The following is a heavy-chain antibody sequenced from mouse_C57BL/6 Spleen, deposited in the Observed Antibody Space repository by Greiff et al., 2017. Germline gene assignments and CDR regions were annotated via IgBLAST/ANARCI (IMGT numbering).Heavy chain of an antibody. CDR3: NQITTVVADFDD. V-gene: IGHV14-1*01. CDR2: IDPEDGDT. CDR1: GFNIKDDY. J-gene: IGHJ2*01. Sequence: VQLKESGAELVRPGASVKLSCTASGFNIKDDYMHWVKQRPEQGLEWIGRIDPEDGDTEYASKFQGKDTMTADTSSNTAYLQLSSLTSKDTAVYYCNQITTVVADFDDWGNSPTLA. D-gene: IGHD1-1*01.